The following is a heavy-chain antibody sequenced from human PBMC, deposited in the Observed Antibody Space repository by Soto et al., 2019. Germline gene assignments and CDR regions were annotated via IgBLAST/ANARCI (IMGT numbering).Heavy chain of an antibody. CDR3: ARHRGYSYGYGRNYYYYYGMDV. D-gene: IGHD5-18*01. V-gene: IGHV5-51*01. Sequence: PGEPLKISCKGSGYRFTSYWIGWVRQMPGKGLEWMGIIYPGDSDTRYSPSFQGQVTISADKSISTAYLQWSSLKASDTAMYYCARHRGYSYGYGRNYYYYYGMDVWGQGTTVTVSS. J-gene: IGHJ6*02. CDR1: GYRFTSYW. CDR2: IYPGDSDT.